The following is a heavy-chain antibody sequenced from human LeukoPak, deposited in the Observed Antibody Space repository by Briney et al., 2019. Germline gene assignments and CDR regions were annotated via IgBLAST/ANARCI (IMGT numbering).Heavy chain of an antibody. V-gene: IGHV3-21*01. CDR3: ARDLERATIRALGY. CDR1: GFTFSSYS. CDR2: ISSSSSYI. Sequence: GGSLRLSCAASGFTFSSYSMSWVRQAPGKGLEWVSSISSSSSYIYYADSVKGRFTISRDNAKNSLYLQMNSLRAEDTAVYYCARDLERATIRALGYWGQGTLVTVSS. D-gene: IGHD5-24*01. J-gene: IGHJ4*02.